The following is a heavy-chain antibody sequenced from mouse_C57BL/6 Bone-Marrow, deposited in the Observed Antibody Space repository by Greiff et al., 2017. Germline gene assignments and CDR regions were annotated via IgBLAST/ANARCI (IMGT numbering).Heavy chain of an antibody. V-gene: IGHV1-69*01. J-gene: IGHJ3*01. Sequence: QLQQPGAELVMPGASVKLSCKASGYTFTSYWMHWVKQRPGQGLEWIGEIDPSDSYTNYNQKFKGKSTLTVDKSSSTAYMQLSSLTSEDSAVYYCARWDDGYYGAYWGQGTLVTVSA. CDR1: GYTFTSYW. D-gene: IGHD2-3*01. CDR2: IDPSDSYT. CDR3: ARWDDGYYGAY.